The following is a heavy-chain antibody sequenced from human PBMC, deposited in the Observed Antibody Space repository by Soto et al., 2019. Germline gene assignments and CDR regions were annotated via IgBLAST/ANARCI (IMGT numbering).Heavy chain of an antibody. V-gene: IGHV1-8*01. CDR3: ARLQLGNYYYGMDV. CDR1: GYTFTSYD. CDR2: MNPNSGNT. J-gene: IGHJ6*02. Sequence: QVQLVQSGAEVKKPGASVKVSCKASGYTFTSYDINWVRQATGQGLEWMGWMNPNSGNTGYAQKFQGRVTMTRNTSISTAYMELSSLSSEDTAVYYCARLQLGNYYYGMDVWGHGTTVTVSS. D-gene: IGHD6-6*01.